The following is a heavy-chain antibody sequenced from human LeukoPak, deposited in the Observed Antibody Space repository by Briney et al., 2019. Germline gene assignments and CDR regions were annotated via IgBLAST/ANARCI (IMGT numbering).Heavy chain of an antibody. Sequence: PSGTLPLTCAVSGGSISSSNWWSWVRQPPGKGLEWIGEIYHSGSTNYNPSLKSRVTISVDKSKNQFSLKLSSVTAADTAVYYCASSIITMVRGIPGGYYYGMDVWGQGTTVTVSS. CDR1: GGSISSSNW. V-gene: IGHV4-4*02. CDR2: IYHSGST. CDR3: ASSIITMVRGIPGGYYYGMDV. J-gene: IGHJ6*02. D-gene: IGHD3-10*01.